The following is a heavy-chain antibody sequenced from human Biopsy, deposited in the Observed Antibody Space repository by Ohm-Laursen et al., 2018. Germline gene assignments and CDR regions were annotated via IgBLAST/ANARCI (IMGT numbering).Heavy chain of an antibody. CDR1: GDSVSKYY. V-gene: IGHV4-59*02. Sequence: SETLSLTCTVSGDSVSKYYWSWIRQPPGKGLEWIGYIYYSGMTNYNPSLQSRVTISVDTSRNQFSLTLSSVTAADTAVYYCARDSGILNYGNFKYYHYYGMDVWGQGTKVTVSS. D-gene: IGHD4-11*01. CDR2: IYYSGMT. CDR3: ARDSGILNYGNFKYYHYYGMDV. J-gene: IGHJ6*02.